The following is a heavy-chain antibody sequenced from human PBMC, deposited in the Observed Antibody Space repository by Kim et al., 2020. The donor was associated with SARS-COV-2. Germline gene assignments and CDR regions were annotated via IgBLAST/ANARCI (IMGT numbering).Heavy chain of an antibody. D-gene: IGHD5-18*01. CDR1: EFTFSSYW. CDR3: GYSYGYAFDI. Sequence: GGSLRLSCAASEFTFSSYWMSWVRQTPGKGLEWVTNINEEGSVKQYVDSVKGRFAISRDNAKNSVYLQMSNLRVDDTAVYFCGYSYGYAFDIWGQGTMFT. J-gene: IGHJ3*02. CDR2: INEEGSVK. V-gene: IGHV3-7*01.